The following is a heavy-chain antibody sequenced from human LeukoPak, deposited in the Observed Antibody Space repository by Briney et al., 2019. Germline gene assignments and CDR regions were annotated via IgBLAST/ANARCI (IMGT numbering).Heavy chain of an antibody. Sequence: SETLSLTCTVSGGSISSYYWSWIRQPPGKGLEWIGEINHSGSTNYNPSLKSRVTISVDTSRNQFSLKLSSVTAADTAVYYCATSTTTVVTRSLNYWGQGTLVTVSS. V-gene: IGHV4-34*01. CDR1: GGSISSYY. J-gene: IGHJ4*02. CDR2: INHSGST. D-gene: IGHD4-23*01. CDR3: ATSTTTVVTRSLNY.